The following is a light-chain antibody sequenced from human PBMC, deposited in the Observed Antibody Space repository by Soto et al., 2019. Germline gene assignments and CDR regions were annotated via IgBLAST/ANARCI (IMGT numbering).Light chain of an antibody. Sequence: EIVLTQSPDTLSLPPLGRATLCFMASQSISSYLAWYQQKPGQAPRLLIYDASSRATGIPARFSGSGSGTDFTLTISSLEPEDFAVYYCQQLTDRPPQWTFGQGTKVDIK. CDR2: DAS. J-gene: IGKJ1*01. CDR3: QQLTDRPPQWT. CDR1: QSISSY. V-gene: IGKV3-11*01.